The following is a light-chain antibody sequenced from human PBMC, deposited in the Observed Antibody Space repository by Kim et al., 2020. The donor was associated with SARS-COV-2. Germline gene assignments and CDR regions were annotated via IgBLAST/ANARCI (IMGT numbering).Light chain of an antibody. J-gene: IGLJ2*01. CDR1: SSNIGAGYD. CDR2: VNS. V-gene: IGLV1-40*01. Sequence: QSVLTQPPSVSGAPGQRVTISCTGSSSNIGAGYDVHWYQQLPGTAPKLLIFVNSNRPSGVPDRFSGSKSGTSASLAITGLQDEDEADYYCQSYDSSLSGVVFGGGTQLTVL. CDR3: QSYDSSLSGVV.